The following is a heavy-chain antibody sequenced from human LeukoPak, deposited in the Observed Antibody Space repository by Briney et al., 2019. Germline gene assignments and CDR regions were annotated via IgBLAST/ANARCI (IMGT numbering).Heavy chain of an antibody. CDR1: GFTFSSYA. CDR3: AREITMVRGSYYYYYGMDV. D-gene: IGHD3-10*01. CDR2: IYSGGST. V-gene: IGHV3-53*01. Sequence: PGGSLRLSCAASGFTFSSYAMHWVRQAPGKGLEWVSVIYSGGSTYYADSVKGRFTISRDNSKNTLYLQMNSLRAEDTAVYYCAREITMVRGSYYYYYGMDVWGKGTTVTVSS. J-gene: IGHJ6*04.